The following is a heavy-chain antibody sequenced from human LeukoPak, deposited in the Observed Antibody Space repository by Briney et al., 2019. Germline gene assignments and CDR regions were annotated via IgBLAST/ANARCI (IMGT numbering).Heavy chain of an antibody. J-gene: IGHJ4*02. Sequence: ASVKVSCKASGYTFTGYYMHWVRQAPGQGLEWMGWINPNSGGTNYAQKFQGRVTMTRDTSITTAYMELSRLRSDDTAVYYCASTPQLWFDGAVLFYWGQGTLVTVSS. CDR2: INPNSGGT. CDR3: ASTPQLWFDGAVLFY. CDR1: GYTFTGYY. V-gene: IGHV1-2*02. D-gene: IGHD5-18*01.